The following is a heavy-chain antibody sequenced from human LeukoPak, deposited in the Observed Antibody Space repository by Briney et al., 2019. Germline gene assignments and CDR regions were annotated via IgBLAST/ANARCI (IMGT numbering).Heavy chain of an antibody. J-gene: IGHJ4*02. V-gene: IGHV3-64*02. CDR2: INTDGRIT. CDR3: TRDGGSFCDFDY. Sequence: GGSLRLSCVASGFSFRNYAIHWARQAPGKGLGYVSVINTDGRITYYADSVKGRFTISRDNSKNTVYLQMGSLRGEDMAVYYCTRDGGSFCDFDYWGQGALVTVSS. CDR1: GFSFRNYA. D-gene: IGHD1-26*01.